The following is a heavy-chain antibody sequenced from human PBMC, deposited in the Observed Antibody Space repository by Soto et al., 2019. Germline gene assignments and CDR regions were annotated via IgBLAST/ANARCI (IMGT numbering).Heavy chain of an antibody. Sequence: VGSLRLSCVASGFNFKKFAMAWVRQAAGEGLEWVSGISCCGGSASYADSVKGRFSIARDDSKNTVSLQLNSLRVEDTAQYYCAKADGQQWLIPHLDNWGQGTLVTVSS. J-gene: IGHJ4*02. V-gene: IGHV3-23*01. CDR1: GFNFKKFA. CDR3: AKADGQQWLIPHLDN. CDR2: ISCCGGSA. D-gene: IGHD6-19*01.